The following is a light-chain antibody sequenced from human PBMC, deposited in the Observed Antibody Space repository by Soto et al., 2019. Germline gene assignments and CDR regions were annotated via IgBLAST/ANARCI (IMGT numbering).Light chain of an antibody. CDR1: QSVSRY. J-gene: IGKJ1*01. Sequence: DIVLTQSPATLSLSPGERATLSCRASQSVSRYLAWYQQKPVQAPRLLIYDASNRATGIPARFSGSGSGTDFTLTISSLESQDFAVYYCQQYNNWPPWTFGQGTKVDIK. V-gene: IGKV3-11*01. CDR3: QQYNNWPPWT. CDR2: DAS.